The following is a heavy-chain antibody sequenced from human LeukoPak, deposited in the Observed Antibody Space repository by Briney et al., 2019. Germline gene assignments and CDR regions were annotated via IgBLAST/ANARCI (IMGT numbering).Heavy chain of an antibody. CDR2: IRYDGTNK. CDR1: GFTFSSSG. J-gene: IGHJ4*02. CDR3: AKDPYRLENFDY. D-gene: IGHD5-24*01. Sequence: GGSLRLSCAASGFTFSSSGMHWVRQAPGKGLEWVAFIRYDGTNKYYADSVKGRFTISRDNSKNTLYLQMNSLRTEDTAVYYCAKDPYRLENFDYWGQGTLVTVSS. V-gene: IGHV3-30*02.